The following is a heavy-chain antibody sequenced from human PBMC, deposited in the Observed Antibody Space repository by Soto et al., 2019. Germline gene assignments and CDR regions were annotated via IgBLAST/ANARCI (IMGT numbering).Heavy chain of an antibody. D-gene: IGHD2-15*01. CDR1: GGSISSSNW. Sequence: PSETLSLTCAVSGGSISSSNWWSWVRQPPGKGLEGSGEIYHSGSTNYNPSLKSRVTISVDKSKNQFSLKLSSVTAADTAVYYCARDRGGIGYCSGGSCYGEYYYYGMDVWGQGTTVTVSS. V-gene: IGHV4-4*02. CDR3: ARDRGGIGYCSGGSCYGEYYYYGMDV. CDR2: IYHSGST. J-gene: IGHJ6*02.